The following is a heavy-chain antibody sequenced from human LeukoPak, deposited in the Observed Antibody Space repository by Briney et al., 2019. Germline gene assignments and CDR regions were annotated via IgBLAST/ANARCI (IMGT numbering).Heavy chain of an antibody. J-gene: IGHJ4*02. D-gene: IGHD6-19*01. CDR3: ARDPPGIAVAGFDY. CDR2: ISYDGSNK. Sequence: GRSLRLSCAASGFTFSSYAMHWVRQAPGKGLEWVAVISYDGSNKYYADSVKGRFTISRDNSKNTLYLQMNSLRAEDTAVYYCARDPPGIAVAGFDYWGQGTLVTVSP. V-gene: IGHV3-30-3*01. CDR1: GFTFSSYA.